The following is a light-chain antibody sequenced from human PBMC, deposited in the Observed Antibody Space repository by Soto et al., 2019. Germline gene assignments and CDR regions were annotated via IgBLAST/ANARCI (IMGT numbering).Light chain of an antibody. J-gene: IGKJ1*01. Sequence: EIVLTQSPDTLSLSPGERATLSCRASQSVSSSNLAWYQQKPGQAPRLLIYGSSSRATGIPDRFSGSGSGTDFILTISRLEPEDFAVYYCQQYGSSPRTFGQGTKVEIK. CDR1: QSVSSSN. CDR3: QQYGSSPRT. CDR2: GSS. V-gene: IGKV3-20*01.